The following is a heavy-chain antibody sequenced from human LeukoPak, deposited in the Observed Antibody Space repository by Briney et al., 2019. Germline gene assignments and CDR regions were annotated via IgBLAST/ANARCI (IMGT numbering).Heavy chain of an antibody. CDR1: GGTFSSYA. CDR3: ARDRGDCSGGSCYRYYYHMDV. Sequence: SVKVSCKASGGTFSSYAISWVRQAPGQGLEWMGGIIPIFGTANYAQKFQGRVTITTDESTSTAYMELSSLRSEDTAVYYCARDRGDCSGGSCYRYYYHMDVWGKGTTVTVSS. J-gene: IGHJ6*03. V-gene: IGHV1-69*05. D-gene: IGHD2-15*01. CDR2: IIPIFGTA.